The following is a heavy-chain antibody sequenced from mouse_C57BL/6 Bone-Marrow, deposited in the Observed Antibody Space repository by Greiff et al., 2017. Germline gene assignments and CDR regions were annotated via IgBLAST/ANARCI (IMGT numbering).Heavy chain of an antibody. D-gene: IGHD3-3*01. CDR3: ARRKGLAMDY. Sequence: QVQLKQSGPELVKPGASVKISCKASGYAFSSSWMNWVKQRPGKGLEWIGRIYPGDGYTNYNGKFKGKATLTADKSSSTAYMQLSSLTSEDSAVYFCARRKGLAMDYWGQGTSVTVSS. CDR2: IYPGDGYT. V-gene: IGHV1-82*01. J-gene: IGHJ4*01. CDR1: GYAFSSSW.